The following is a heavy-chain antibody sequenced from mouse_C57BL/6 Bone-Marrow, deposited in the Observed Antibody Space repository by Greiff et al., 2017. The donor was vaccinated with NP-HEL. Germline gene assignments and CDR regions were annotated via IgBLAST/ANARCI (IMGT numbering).Heavy chain of an antibody. V-gene: IGHV1-22*01. CDR2: INPNNGGT. J-gene: IGHJ2*01. CDR1: GYTFTDYN. Sequence: EVQLQQSGPELVKPGASVKMSCKASGYTFTDYNMHWVKQSHGKSLEWIGYINPNNGGTSYNQKFKGKATLTVNKSSSTAYMELRSLTSEDSAVYYCARSLILRYYFDYWGQGTTLTVSS. D-gene: IGHD1-1*01. CDR3: ARSLILRYYFDY.